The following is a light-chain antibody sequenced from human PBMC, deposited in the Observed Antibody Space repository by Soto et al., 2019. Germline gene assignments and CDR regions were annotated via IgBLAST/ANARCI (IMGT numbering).Light chain of an antibody. CDR3: QQSYQTPLT. Sequence: DIEMTQSPSSLSASLGDRVTITSRSSQSTSNYLNWYQHKPRKAPKLMIYAASSLQSGVPTSISGNRDGSDFNLSISSLQPEAFATHYCQQSYQTPLTFGVGTKVDIE. CDR2: AAS. J-gene: IGKJ4*01. V-gene: IGKV1-39*01. CDR1: QSTSNY.